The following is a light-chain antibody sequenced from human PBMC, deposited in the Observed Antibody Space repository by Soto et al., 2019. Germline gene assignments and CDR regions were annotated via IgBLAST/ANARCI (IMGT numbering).Light chain of an antibody. CDR1: LGISNY. J-gene: IGKJ5*01. V-gene: IGKV1-27*01. CDR3: QKYDGALIT. Sequence: QMTQSPSSLSASIGDRVTITCRASLGISNYLAWYQQKPGKAPKLLIYAASILQSGVPSRFSGSGSGTDFTLTISSLQPEDVATYYCQKYDGALITFGQGTRLEIK. CDR2: AAS.